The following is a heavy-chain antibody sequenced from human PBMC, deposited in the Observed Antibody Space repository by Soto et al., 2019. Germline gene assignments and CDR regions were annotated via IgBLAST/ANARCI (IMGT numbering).Heavy chain of an antibody. V-gene: IGHV4-30-2*01. CDR1: GGSISSGGYS. CDR3: GRGLEETGDCRGGGSCGGGGFDY. Sequence: QLQLQESGSGLVKPSQTLSLTCAVSGGSISSGGYSWSWIRQPPGKGLEWIGYIYHSGSTYYNPSPKSQGTITVDRSKYQFLLKVGSGNAGDTAGDFCGRGLEETGDCRGGGSCGGGGFDYWGQGTLVTVSS. CDR2: IYHSGST. J-gene: IGHJ4*02. D-gene: IGHD2-15*01.